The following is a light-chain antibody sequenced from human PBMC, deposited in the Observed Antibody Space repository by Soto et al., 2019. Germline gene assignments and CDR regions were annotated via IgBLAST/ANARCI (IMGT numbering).Light chain of an antibody. V-gene: IGKV1-9*01. Sequence: DIQLTQSPSFLSASVGDRLTITCRSSQGISNYLAWYQQKPGKAPKPLIYDASTLQSGVPSRFSGSGSGTEFTLTISSLQPEDFANYYGQQLNSYPLTFGPGTKVDIK. CDR1: QGISNY. J-gene: IGKJ3*01. CDR3: QQLNSYPLT. CDR2: DAS.